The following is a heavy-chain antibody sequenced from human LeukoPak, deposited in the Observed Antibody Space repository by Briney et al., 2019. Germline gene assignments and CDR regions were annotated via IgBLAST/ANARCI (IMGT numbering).Heavy chain of an antibody. CDR1: GVTFSSYA. Sequence: PGGSLRLSCAASGVTFSSYAMSWVRQAPGKGLEWVSAICGNGGSTYYADSVKGRFTISRDNSKNTLFLQMNRLRAEDTAGYFCVKDASSACRGSYLTYWSQGTLLTVHS. V-gene: IGHV3-23*01. D-gene: IGHD3-3*01. CDR2: ICGNGGST. J-gene: IGHJ4*02. CDR3: VKDASSACRGSYLTY.